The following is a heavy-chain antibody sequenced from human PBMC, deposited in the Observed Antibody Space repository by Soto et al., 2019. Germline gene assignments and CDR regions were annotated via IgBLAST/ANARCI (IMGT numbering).Heavy chain of an antibody. CDR1: GDSVSSNSAA. J-gene: IGHJ5*02. CDR2: TYYRSEWYN. CDR3: ARGPGIAAAGTSNWFDP. Sequence: SQTLSLTCAISGDSVSSNSAAWNWIRQSPSRGLEWLGRTYYRSEWYNDYAVSVKSRITINPDTSKNQFSLQLNSVTPEDTAVYYCARGPGIAAAGTSNWFDPWGQGTLVTVSS. V-gene: IGHV6-1*01. D-gene: IGHD6-13*01.